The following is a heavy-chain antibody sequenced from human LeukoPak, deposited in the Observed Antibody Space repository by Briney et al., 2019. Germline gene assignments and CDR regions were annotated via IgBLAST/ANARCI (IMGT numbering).Heavy chain of an antibody. Sequence: GGSLRLSCAASGVTFSSYGMHWVRQAPGKGLEWVSGISGSGGSTYYADSVKGRFTISRDNTKNTLYLQMNSLRAEDTAVYYCAKDRHAPGRYCSSTSCFPFDSWGQGTLVTVSS. V-gene: IGHV3-23*01. J-gene: IGHJ5*01. D-gene: IGHD2-2*01. CDR1: GVTFSSYG. CDR3: AKDRHAPGRYCSSTSCFPFDS. CDR2: ISGSGGST.